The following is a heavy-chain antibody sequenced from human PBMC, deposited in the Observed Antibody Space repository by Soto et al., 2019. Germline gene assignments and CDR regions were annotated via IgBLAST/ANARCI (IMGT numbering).Heavy chain of an antibody. CDR2: IIPIFGTA. CDR3: ARGGAAAGTLYYYGMDV. D-gene: IGHD6-13*01. J-gene: IGHJ6*04. CDR1: GGTFSSYA. Sequence: SVKVSCKASGGTFSSYAISWVRQAPGQGLEWMGGIIPIFGTANYAQKFQGRVTITADESTSTAYMELSSLRSEDTAVYYCARGGAAAGTLYYYGMDVWGKGTKVTVSS. V-gene: IGHV1-69*13.